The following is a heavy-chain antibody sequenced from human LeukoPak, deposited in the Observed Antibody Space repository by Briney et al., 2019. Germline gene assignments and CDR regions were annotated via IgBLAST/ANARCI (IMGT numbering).Heavy chain of an antibody. J-gene: IGHJ4*02. CDR2: ISAYNGNT. D-gene: IGHD3-9*01. V-gene: IGHV1-18*01. CDR1: GYTFTSYG. Sequence: ASVKVSCKASGYTFTSYGISWVRQAPGQGLEWMGWISAYNGNTNYAQKLQGRVTMTTDTSTSTAYMELRSLRSDDTAVYYCARGLIGYFDWLLSPRHFDYWGQGTLVTVSS. CDR3: ARGLIGYFDWLLSPRHFDY.